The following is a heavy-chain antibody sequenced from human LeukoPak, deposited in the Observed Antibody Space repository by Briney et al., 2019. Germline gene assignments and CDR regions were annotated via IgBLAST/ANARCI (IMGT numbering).Heavy chain of an antibody. CDR3: ARDRAVAGTGAVDV. J-gene: IGHJ6*04. D-gene: IGHD6-19*01. CDR2: INPNSGGT. CDR1: GYTFTGYY. V-gene: IGHV1-2*02. Sequence: ASVKVSCKASGYTFTGYYMHWVRQAPGQGLEWMGWINPNSGGTNYAQKFQGRVTMTRDPSISTAYMELSRLRSDDTAVYYCARDRAVAGTGAVDVWGKGTTVTVSS.